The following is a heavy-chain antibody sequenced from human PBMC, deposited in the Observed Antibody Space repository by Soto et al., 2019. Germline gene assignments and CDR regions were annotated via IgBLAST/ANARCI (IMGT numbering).Heavy chain of an antibody. Sequence: QVQLVESGGGVVQPGRSLRLSCAASGFTFSSYAMHWVRQAPGKGLEWVAVISYDGSNKYYADSVKGRFTISRDNSKNTLYLQMNSLRAEDTAVYYCARGASLVGATYDAFDIWGQGTMVTVSS. D-gene: IGHD1-26*01. CDR2: ISYDGSNK. V-gene: IGHV3-30-3*01. CDR1: GFTFSSYA. CDR3: ARGASLVGATYDAFDI. J-gene: IGHJ3*02.